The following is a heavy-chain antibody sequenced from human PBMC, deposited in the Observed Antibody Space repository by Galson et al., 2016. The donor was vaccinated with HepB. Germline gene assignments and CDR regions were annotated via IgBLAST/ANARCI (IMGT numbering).Heavy chain of an antibody. J-gene: IGHJ4*02. Sequence: SVKVSCKASGYTFATHGISWVRQAPGEGLEWMGWVRVFDGHTDSAQKFQDRVSFTADMSTNTAYMELRSLTYDDTAVYFCAREQSSSWSPFDYWGQGTLVAVSS. V-gene: IGHV1-18*01. CDR3: AREQSSSWSPFDY. D-gene: IGHD6-13*01. CDR1: GYTFATHG. CDR2: VRVFDGHT.